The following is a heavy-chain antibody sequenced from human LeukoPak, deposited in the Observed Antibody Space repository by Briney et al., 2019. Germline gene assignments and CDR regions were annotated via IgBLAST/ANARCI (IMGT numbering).Heavy chain of an antibody. Sequence: SETLSLTCTVSGGSISSYYWSWIRQPPGKGLEWIGYIYYSGSTNYNPSLKSRVTISVDTSKNQFSLKLSSVTAADTAVYYCARESSYGDYLGYWGQGTLVTVSS. CDR1: GGSISSYY. D-gene: IGHD4-17*01. CDR2: IYYSGST. J-gene: IGHJ4*02. CDR3: ARESSYGDYLGY. V-gene: IGHV4-59*01.